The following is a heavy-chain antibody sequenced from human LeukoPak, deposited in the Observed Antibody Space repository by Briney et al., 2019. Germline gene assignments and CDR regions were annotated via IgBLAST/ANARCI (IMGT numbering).Heavy chain of an antibody. CDR2: ISDSGST. CDR1: GGSISSYY. CDR3: ARKISYISVFDY. D-gene: IGHD2-15*01. J-gene: IGHJ4*02. V-gene: IGHV4-59*01. Sequence: SETLSLTCTVSGGSISSYYWSWIRKPPGQGLEGIGYISDSGSTNYNPFLTSRTTISGDTPGNQVSLKLSSVTAADTAVYYCARKISYISVFDYWGQGTLVTVSS.